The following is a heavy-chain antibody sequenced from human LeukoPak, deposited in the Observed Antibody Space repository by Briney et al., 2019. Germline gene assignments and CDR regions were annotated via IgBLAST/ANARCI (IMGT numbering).Heavy chain of an antibody. CDR1: GYNFPKSW. J-gene: IGHJ4*02. CDR3: ARQPDSSGSPLY. V-gene: IGHV5-51*01. D-gene: IGHD3-22*01. CDR2: IYPDDSRT. Sequence: GESLKISCKGSGYNFPKSWIGWVRQMPGKGLEWMAIIYPDDSRTKYSPSFQGQVTISADRSINTAYLQWSSLRASDTAMFYCARQPDSSGSPLYWGQGTLVSVSS.